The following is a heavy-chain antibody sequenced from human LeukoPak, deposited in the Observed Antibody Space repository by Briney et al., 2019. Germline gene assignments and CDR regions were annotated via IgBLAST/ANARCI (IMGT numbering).Heavy chain of an antibody. CDR1: GFTFSDYY. CDR2: ISSSGTII. CDR3: ARASDYDFWSGPLYGMDV. D-gene: IGHD3-3*01. Sequence: GGSLRLSCAASGFTFSDYYMSWIRQAPGKGLEWLSYISSSGTIIYYADSVKGRFTISRDNSKNTLYLQMNSLRAEDTAVYYCARASDYDFWSGPLYGMDVWGQGTTVTVSS. J-gene: IGHJ6*02. V-gene: IGHV3-11*04.